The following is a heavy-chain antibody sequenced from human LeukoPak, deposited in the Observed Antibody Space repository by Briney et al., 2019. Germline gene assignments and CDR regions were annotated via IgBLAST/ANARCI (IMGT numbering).Heavy chain of an antibody. CDR3: ARSGNYDSSGYYYVVHWYFDL. V-gene: IGHV4-4*07. J-gene: IGHJ2*01. CDR1: GGSISSYY. D-gene: IGHD3-22*01. CDR2: IYTSGST. Sequence: PSVTLSLTCTVSGGSISSYYWSWIRQPAGKGLEWIGRIYTSGSTNYNPSLKSRVTMSVDTSKNQFSLKLSSVTAADTAVYYCARSGNYDSSGYYYVVHWYFDLWGRGTLVTVSS.